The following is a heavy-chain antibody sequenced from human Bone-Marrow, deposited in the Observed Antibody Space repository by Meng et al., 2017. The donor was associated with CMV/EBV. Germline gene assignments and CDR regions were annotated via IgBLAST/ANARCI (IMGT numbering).Heavy chain of an antibody. CDR1: GFTFSSYS. CDR2: ISSSSSYI. Sequence: GGSLRLSCAASGFTFSSYSMNWVRQAPGKGLEWVSSISSSSSYIYYADSVKGRFTISRDNAKNSLYLQMNSLRAEDTAVYYCARDTYYYDSSGYYRPKYPDYWGQGTRVTGSS. CDR3: ARDTYYYDSSGYYRPKYPDY. J-gene: IGHJ4*02. D-gene: IGHD3-22*01. V-gene: IGHV3-21*01.